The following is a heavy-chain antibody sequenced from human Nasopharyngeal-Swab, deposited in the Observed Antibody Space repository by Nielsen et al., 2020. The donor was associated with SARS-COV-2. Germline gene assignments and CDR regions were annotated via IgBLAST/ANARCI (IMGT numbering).Heavy chain of an antibody. CDR2: IIPIFGTA. V-gene: IGHV1-69*13. CDR1: GGTFSSYA. D-gene: IGHD2-15*01. J-gene: IGHJ6*03. Sequence: SVKVSCKASGGTFSSYAISWVRQAPGQGLAWMGGIIPIFGTANYAQKFQGRVTITEDESTSTAYMELSSLRSEDTAVYYCAGVSKDCSGGSCYPRAKNYYYYMDVWGKGTTVTVS. CDR3: AGVSKDCSGGSCYPRAKNYYYYMDV.